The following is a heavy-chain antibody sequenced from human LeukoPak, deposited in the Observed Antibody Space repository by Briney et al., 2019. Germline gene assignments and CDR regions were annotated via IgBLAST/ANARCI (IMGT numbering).Heavy chain of an antibody. D-gene: IGHD3-16*01. CDR3: ARAPGIMSGNWRFDY. CDR1: GGSISPYY. CDR2: IYYSGST. Sequence: SETLSLTCTVSGGSISPYYWTWIRQPPGQGLEWIGYIYYSGSTNYNPSLTSRVTMSVDTSKNQFSLKLSSVTAADTAVYYCARAPGIMSGNWRFDYWGQGTLVTVSS. J-gene: IGHJ4*02. V-gene: IGHV4-59*12.